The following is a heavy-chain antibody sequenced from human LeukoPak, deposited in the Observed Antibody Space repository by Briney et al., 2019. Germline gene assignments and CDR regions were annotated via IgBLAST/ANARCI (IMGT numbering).Heavy chain of an antibody. Sequence: SETLSLTCTVSGGSISSSSYYWGWLRQPPGKGLEWIGSIYYSGSTYYNPSLKSRVTISVDTSKNQFSLKLSSVTAADTAVYYCAREYYDFWSGPPPTYYFDYWGQGTLVTVSS. CDR2: IYYSGST. CDR3: AREYYDFWSGPPPTYYFDY. J-gene: IGHJ4*02. CDR1: GGSISSSSYY. V-gene: IGHV4-39*07. D-gene: IGHD3-3*01.